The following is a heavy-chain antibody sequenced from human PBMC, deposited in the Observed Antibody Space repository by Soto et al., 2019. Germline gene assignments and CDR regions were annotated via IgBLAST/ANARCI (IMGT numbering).Heavy chain of an antibody. CDR3: ARAGHIVVVTAIPPWFDP. Sequence: QVQLVQSGAEVKKPGSSVKVSCKASGGTFSSYAISWVQQAPGQGLEWMGGIIPIFGTANYAQKFQGRVTITADESTSTAYMELSSLRSEDTAVYYCARAGHIVVVTAIPPWFDPWGQGTLVTVSS. CDR1: GGTFSSYA. CDR2: IIPIFGTA. V-gene: IGHV1-69*01. D-gene: IGHD2-21*02. J-gene: IGHJ5*02.